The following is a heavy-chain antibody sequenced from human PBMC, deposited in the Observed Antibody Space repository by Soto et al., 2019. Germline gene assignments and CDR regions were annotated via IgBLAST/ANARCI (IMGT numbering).Heavy chain of an antibody. CDR2: IYWDDDK. J-gene: IGHJ4*02. V-gene: IGHV2-5*02. CDR1: GFSLSTSGVG. D-gene: IGHD3-3*01. Sequence: QITLKESGPTLVKPTQTLTLTCTFSGFSLSTSGVGVGWIRQPPGKALEWLAVIYWDDDKRYSPSLKSRLTSTKDTSKTQVVLTMTNMDPVDTATYYCVHDFWSGYSDGYYFDYWGQGTLVTVSS. CDR3: VHDFWSGYSDGYYFDY.